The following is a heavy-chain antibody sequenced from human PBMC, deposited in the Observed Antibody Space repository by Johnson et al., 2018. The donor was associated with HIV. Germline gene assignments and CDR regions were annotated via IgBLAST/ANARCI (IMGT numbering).Heavy chain of an antibody. CDR2: ISGSGGSP. CDR3: ARAGGSSLAFDI. V-gene: IGHV3-23*04. CDR1: GFTFSSYA. Sequence: VQLVESGGGLVQPGGSLRLSCAASGFTFSSYAMSWVRQAPGKGLEWVSAISGSGGSPCYANSVQGRFTISRDNSKNTLYLQMGSLRAEDMAVYYCARAGGSSLAFDIWGQGTMVTVSS. J-gene: IGHJ3*02. D-gene: IGHD6-6*01.